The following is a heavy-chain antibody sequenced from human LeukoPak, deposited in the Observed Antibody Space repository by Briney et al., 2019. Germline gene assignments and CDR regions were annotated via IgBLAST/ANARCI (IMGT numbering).Heavy chain of an antibody. Sequence: PSETLSLTCTVSGGSISSGGYYWSWIRQHPGKSLEWIGYIYYSGSTYYNPSLKSRVTISVDTSKNQFSLKLSSVTAADTAVYYCARDHYDSSKNYYYYYMDVWGKGTTVTVSS. CDR2: IYYSGST. CDR3: ARDHYDSSKNYYYYYMDV. D-gene: IGHD3-22*01. J-gene: IGHJ6*03. CDR1: GGSISSGGYY. V-gene: IGHV4-31*03.